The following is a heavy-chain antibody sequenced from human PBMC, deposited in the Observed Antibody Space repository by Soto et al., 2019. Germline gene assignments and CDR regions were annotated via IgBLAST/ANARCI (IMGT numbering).Heavy chain of an antibody. CDR1: GGSFSGYY. Sequence: SETLSLTCAVYGGSFSGYYWSWIRQPPGKGLEWIGEINHSGSTNYNPSLKSRVTISVDTSKNQFSLKLSSVTAADTAVYYCARGYSSSSPYYYYGMDVWGQGTTVT. CDR2: INHSGST. CDR3: ARGYSSSSPYYYYGMDV. J-gene: IGHJ6*02. V-gene: IGHV4-34*01. D-gene: IGHD6-6*01.